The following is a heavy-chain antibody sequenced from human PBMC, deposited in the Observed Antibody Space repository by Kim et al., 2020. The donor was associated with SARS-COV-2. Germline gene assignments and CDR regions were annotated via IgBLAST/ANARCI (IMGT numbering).Heavy chain of an antibody. J-gene: IGHJ6*02. D-gene: IGHD3-10*01. CDR2: MNPNSGNT. CDR3: ARVVRGVIITMDGMDV. Sequence: ASVKVSCKASGYTFTSYDINWVRQATGQGLEWMGWMNPNSGNTGYAQKFQGRVTMTRNTSISTAYMELSSLRSEDTAVYYCARVVRGVIITMDGMDVWGQGTTVTV. V-gene: IGHV1-8*01. CDR1: GYTFTSYD.